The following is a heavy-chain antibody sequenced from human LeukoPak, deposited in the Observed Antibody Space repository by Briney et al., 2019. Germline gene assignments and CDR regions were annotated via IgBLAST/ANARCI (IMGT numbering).Heavy chain of an antibody. J-gene: IGHJ4*02. CDR3: ARVYYGSGSYCY. CDR1: GYTFTSYD. D-gene: IGHD3-10*01. CDR2: MNPNSGNT. V-gene: IGHV1-8*01. Sequence: GASVKVSCKASGYTFTSYDINWVRQATGQGLGWMGWMNPNSGNTGYAQKFQGRVTMTRNTFISTAYMELSSLRSEDTAVYYCARVYYGSGSYCYWGQGTLVTVSS.